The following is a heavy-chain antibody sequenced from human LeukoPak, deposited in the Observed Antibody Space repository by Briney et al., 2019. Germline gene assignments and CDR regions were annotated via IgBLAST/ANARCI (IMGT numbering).Heavy chain of an antibody. CDR1: GFTVSNNY. CDR3: ARARDGYNSGFDY. V-gene: IGHV3-53*01. D-gene: IGHD5-24*01. J-gene: IGHJ4*02. CDR2: IYSGGYT. Sequence: PGGSLRLSCAASGFTVSNNYMTWVRQATGRGVDWVSVIYSGGYTYYADSVRGRFTISRDTSKNTLYLQMTSLRAEDTAVYYCARARDGYNSGFDYWGQGTLVTVSS.